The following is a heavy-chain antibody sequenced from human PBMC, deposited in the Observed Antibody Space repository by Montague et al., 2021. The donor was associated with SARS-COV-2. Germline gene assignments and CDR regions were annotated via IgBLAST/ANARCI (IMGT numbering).Heavy chain of an antibody. J-gene: IGHJ5*02. CDR1: GDSISSGRYP. D-gene: IGHD2-21*01. CDR2: IYITGAT. V-gene: IGHV4-61*02. Sequence: TLSLTCTVSGDSISSGRYPWSWVRQPAGKGLESIGRIYITGATNYNPSLKIRVAISVDTSKNQFSLKLTSVTAADTDVYHCAREQVMWWFDPWGQGTLVTVS. CDR3: AREQVMWWFDP.